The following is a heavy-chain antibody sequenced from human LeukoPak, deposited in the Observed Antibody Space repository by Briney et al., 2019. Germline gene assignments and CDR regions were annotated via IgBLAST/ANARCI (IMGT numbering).Heavy chain of an antibody. D-gene: IGHD3-10*01. J-gene: IGHJ5*02. V-gene: IGHV4-34*01. CDR2: INHSGST. Sequence: PSETLSLTCAVYGGSFSGYYWSWIRQPPGKGLEWIGEINHSGSTTYNPSLKSRVTMSVDTSKNQFSLKVTSVTAADTAVYYCARDSGTTGEVKFDPWGQGTLVTVSS. CDR3: ARDSGTTGEVKFDP. CDR1: GGSFSGYY.